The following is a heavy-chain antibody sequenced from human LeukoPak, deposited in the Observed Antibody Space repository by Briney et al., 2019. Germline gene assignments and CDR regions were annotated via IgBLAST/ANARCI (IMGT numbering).Heavy chain of an antibody. D-gene: IGHD1-7*01. CDR1: GGSISSGGYS. CDR2: IYHSGST. V-gene: IGHV4-30-2*01. CDR3: ARARDNWNYGGALDYFDY. Sequence: PSQTLSLTCAVSGGSISSGGYSWSWIRQPPGKGLEWIGYIYHSGSTYYNPSLKSRVTISVDRSKNQFSLKLSSVTAADTAVYYCARARDNWNYGGALDYFDYWGQGTLVTVSS. J-gene: IGHJ4*02.